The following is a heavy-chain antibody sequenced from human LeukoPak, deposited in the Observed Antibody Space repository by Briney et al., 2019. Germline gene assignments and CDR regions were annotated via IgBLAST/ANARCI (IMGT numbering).Heavy chain of an antibody. CDR3: ARDSTPTGYCSGGSCYFRIQYPDY. V-gene: IGHV1-2*02. D-gene: IGHD2-15*01. CDR2: INPNSGGT. CDR1: GYTFTGYF. J-gene: IGHJ4*02. Sequence: GASVKVSCKTSGYTFTGYFMHWVRQAPGQGLEWMGWINPNSGGTNYAQKFQGRVTMTRDTSISTAYMELSRLRSDDTAVYYCARDSTPTGYCSGGSCYFRIQYPDYWGQGTLVTVSS.